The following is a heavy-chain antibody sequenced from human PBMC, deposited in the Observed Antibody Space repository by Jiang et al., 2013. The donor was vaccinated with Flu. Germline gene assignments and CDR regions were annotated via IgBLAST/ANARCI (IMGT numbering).Heavy chain of an antibody. CDR3: ARDGSGFPAGHYFEF. D-gene: IGHD3-22*01. CDR2: VYSTGST. Sequence: PGLVKPSQTLSLTCTVSGDSITSGGYYWSWIRHLPGKGLEWIGYVYSTGSTYYNPSLKSRVTISVDTSKNQFSLKMTSMTAADTAVYYCARDGSGFPAGHYFEFWGQGTLVTVSS. V-gene: IGHV4-31*03. J-gene: IGHJ4*02. CDR1: GDSITSGGYY.